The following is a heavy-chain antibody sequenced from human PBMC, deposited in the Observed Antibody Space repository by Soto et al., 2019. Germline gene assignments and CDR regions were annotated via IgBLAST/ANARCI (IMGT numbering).Heavy chain of an antibody. CDR1: GGTFNSYS. Sequence: QVQLVQSGAEVKPPGSSVKVSCKASGGTFNSYSINWVRQAPGQGVEWMGGIIPMSGRPNYAQRLQGRVRCSADKSTNTVYMEVNSLTHDDTAVYYWAGSDRQAADSFDPWGQGTLVTVSS. J-gene: IGHJ5*02. CDR3: AGSDRQAADSFDP. V-gene: IGHV1-69*06. CDR2: IIPMSGRP.